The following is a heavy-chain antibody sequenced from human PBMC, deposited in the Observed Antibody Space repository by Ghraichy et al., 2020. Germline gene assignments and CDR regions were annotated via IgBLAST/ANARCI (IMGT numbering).Heavy chain of an antibody. D-gene: IGHD2-15*01. CDR2: ISGYNGNT. CDR1: GYDFVSYG. V-gene: IGHV1-18*04. J-gene: IGHJ6*02. CDR3: ARDTAVVGATSWRGTFFYGLDV. Sequence: ASLKVSCEASGYDFVSYGVTWVRLAPGQGLEWMGWISGYNGNTAYAQKFQGRLTLTAGVSMATAFMELRSLRSDYTAVYYCARDTAVVGATSWRGTFFYGLDVWGQGTTVTVSS.